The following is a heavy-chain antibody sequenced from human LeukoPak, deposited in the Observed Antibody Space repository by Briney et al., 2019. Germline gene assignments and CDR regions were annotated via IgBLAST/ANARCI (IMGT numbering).Heavy chain of an antibody. CDR3: ARQLPWYPCLDY. CDR1: GGSISSYS. V-gene: IGHV4-59*08. D-gene: IGHD1-14*01. J-gene: IGHJ4*02. CDR2: VYYSGTT. Sequence: SETLSLTCTVSGGSISSYSWSWIRQPPGKRLEWIGYVYYSGTTNYNPSLRSRVTISVDTSKNQFSLKLNSVTAADTAVYYCARQLPWYPCLDYWGQGTLVTVSS.